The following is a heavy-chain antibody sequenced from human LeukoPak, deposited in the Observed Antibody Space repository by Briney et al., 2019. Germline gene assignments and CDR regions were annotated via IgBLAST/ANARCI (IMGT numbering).Heavy chain of an antibody. J-gene: IGHJ3*02. CDR3: AREVVESAFDI. D-gene: IGHD2-2*01. V-gene: IGHV4-30-2*01. CDR2: IYHSGST. Sequence: PSETLSLTCTVSGGSISSGGYSWSWIRQPPGKGLEWIGYIYHSGSTYYNPSLKSRVTISVDRSKNQFSLKLSSVTAADTAVYYCAREVVESAFDIWGQGTMVTVSS. CDR1: GGSISSGGYS.